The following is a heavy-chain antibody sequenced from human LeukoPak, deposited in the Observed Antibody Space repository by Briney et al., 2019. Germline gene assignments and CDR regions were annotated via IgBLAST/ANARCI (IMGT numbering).Heavy chain of an antibody. CDR3: ARQKDSSSWYPNDAFDI. CDR2: IYPGDSDT. D-gene: IGHD6-13*01. CDR1: GYRFTTYW. V-gene: IGHV5-51*01. Sequence: GESLKISCKGSGYRFTTYWIGWVRQMPGKGLEWMGIIYPGDSDTRYSPSFQGQVTISADKSISTAYLQWSSLKASDTAMYYCARQKDSSSWYPNDAFDIWGQGTMVTVSS. J-gene: IGHJ3*02.